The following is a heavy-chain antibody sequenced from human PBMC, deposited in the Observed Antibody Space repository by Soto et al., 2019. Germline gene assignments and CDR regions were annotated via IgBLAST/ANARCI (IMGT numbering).Heavy chain of an antibody. D-gene: IGHD3-22*01. CDR3: ATESSGSSPLPFGF. CDR2: IYYSGST. J-gene: IGHJ4*02. Sequence: QVQLQESGPGLVNPSETLSLTCTVSGGSVSSGDFYWSWIRQPPGKDLEWIGYIYYSGSTYYAPSLKRRFSMSIDTSANQFSLKLSSVTAADTAIYYCATESSGSSPLPFGFWGRGILVTVSS. V-gene: IGHV4-30-4*01. CDR1: GGSVSSGDFY.